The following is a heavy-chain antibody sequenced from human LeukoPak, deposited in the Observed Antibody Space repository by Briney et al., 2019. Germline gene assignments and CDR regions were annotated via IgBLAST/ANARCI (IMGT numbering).Heavy chain of an antibody. CDR2: MYYSGSS. J-gene: IGHJ4*02. Sequence: SETLSLTCTVSGGSITSVTNYWGWIRQPHGKGLEWIGSMYYSGSSHYNPSLKSRVTISADPSKNQFSLKLSSVTTADTAVYYCARRLINYVDAAGYDYWGQGTLVTVSS. CDR3: ARRLINYVDAAGYDY. CDR1: GGSITSVTNY. V-gene: IGHV4-39*07. D-gene: IGHD6-13*01.